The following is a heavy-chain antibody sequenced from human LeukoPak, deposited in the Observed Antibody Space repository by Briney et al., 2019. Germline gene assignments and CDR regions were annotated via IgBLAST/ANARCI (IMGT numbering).Heavy chain of an antibody. Sequence: GASVKVSCKASGGTFSSYTISWVRQAPGQGLEWMGRIIPILGIANYAQKFQGSVTITADKSTSTAYMELSSLRSEDTAVYYCARDLGNDLRFLEWGMFGWGQGTLVTVSS. V-gene: IGHV1-69*04. CDR3: ARDLGNDLRFLEWGMFG. CDR2: IIPILGIA. J-gene: IGHJ4*02. CDR1: GGTFSSYT. D-gene: IGHD3-3*01.